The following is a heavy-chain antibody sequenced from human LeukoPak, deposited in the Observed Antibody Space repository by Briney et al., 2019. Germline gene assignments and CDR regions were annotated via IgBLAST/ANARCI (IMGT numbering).Heavy chain of an antibody. CDR3: AGDKETTGNGRPNWFDP. V-gene: IGHV4-38-2*01. CDR1: GYSISSGYY. D-gene: IGHD1-1*01. CDR2: IFQRGYS. Sequence: ETLSLTCAVSGYSISSGYYWGWIRQPPGKGLQWIGSIFQRGYSYYNPSLKSRVTISVDTSRNQFSLKLSSVTAAHTAVYYCAGDKETTGNGRPNWFDPWGQGTLVTVSS. J-gene: IGHJ5*02.